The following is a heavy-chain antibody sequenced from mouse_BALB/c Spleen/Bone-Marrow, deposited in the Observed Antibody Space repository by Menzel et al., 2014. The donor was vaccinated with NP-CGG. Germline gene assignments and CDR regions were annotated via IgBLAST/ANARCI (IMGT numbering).Heavy chain of an antibody. Sequence: QVQLKESGAELVKPGASVKMSCKASGYTFTSYNMHWVKQTPGQGLEWIGAIYPGNGDTSYNQKFKGKATLTADKSSSAAYMLLSSLTSEDSAVYYCARNYYGYYYALDYWGQGTSVTVS. J-gene: IGHJ4*01. D-gene: IGHD1-1*01. CDR2: IYPGNGDT. V-gene: IGHV1-12*01. CDR1: GYTFTSYN. CDR3: ARNYYGYYYALDY.